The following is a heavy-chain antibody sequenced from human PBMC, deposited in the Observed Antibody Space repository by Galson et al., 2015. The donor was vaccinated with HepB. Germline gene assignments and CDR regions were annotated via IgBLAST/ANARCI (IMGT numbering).Heavy chain of an antibody. CDR2: ISGRGSTT. J-gene: IGHJ5*02. D-gene: IGHD1-26*01. V-gene: IGHV3-23*01. CDR1: GFTFSSYA. CDR3: AKEGQMWDWFDP. Sequence: SLRLSCAASGFTFSSYAMSWVRQAPGKGLEWVSAISGRGSTTYYAESVKGRFTISRDNSKNTLYLQMNSLRAEDTALFYCAKEGQMWDWFDPWGQGTLVTVSS.